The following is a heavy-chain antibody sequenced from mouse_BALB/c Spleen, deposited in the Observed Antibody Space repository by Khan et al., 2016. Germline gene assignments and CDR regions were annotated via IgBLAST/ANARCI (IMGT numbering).Heavy chain of an antibody. J-gene: IGHJ2*01. CDR3: ASYYYGSSDY. Sequence: QVQLQQSGAELVKPGASVKLSCKASGYTFTSYWMHWVKQRPGQGLEWIGEINPSNGRTNYNEKFKSKATLTVDKSSSTAYMQLSSLTSEDSAVXDCASYYYGSSDYWGQGTTLTVSS. V-gene: IGHV1S81*02. CDR2: INPSNGRT. D-gene: IGHD1-1*01. CDR1: GYTFTSYW.